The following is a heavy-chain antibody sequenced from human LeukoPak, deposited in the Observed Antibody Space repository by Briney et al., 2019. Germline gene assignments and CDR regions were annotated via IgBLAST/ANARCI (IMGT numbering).Heavy chain of an antibody. CDR2: ISYDGSNK. CDR1: GFTFSSYG. Sequence: PGGSLRLSCAASGFTFSSYGMHWVRQAPGKGLEWVAVISYDGSNKYYADSVKGRFTISRDNSKNTLYLQMNSLRAEDTAVYYCARDGALMRFLEWLSPPAGYMDVWGKGTTVTVSS. D-gene: IGHD3-3*01. V-gene: IGHV3-30*03. CDR3: ARDGALMRFLEWLSPPAGYMDV. J-gene: IGHJ6*03.